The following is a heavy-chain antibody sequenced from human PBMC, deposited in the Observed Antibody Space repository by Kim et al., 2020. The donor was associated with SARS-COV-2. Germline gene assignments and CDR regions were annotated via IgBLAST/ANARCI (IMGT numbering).Heavy chain of an antibody. D-gene: IGHD1-1*01. J-gene: IGHJ6*02. Sequence: SETLSLTCTVSGGSISSSSYYWGWIRQPPGKGLEWIGSIYYSGSTYYNPSLKSRVTISVDTSKNQFSLKLSSVTAAGTAVYYCARHGFGTTRYYYGMDVWGQGTTVTVSS. CDR2: IYYSGST. V-gene: IGHV4-39*01. CDR1: GGSISSSSYY. CDR3: ARHGFGTTRYYYGMDV.